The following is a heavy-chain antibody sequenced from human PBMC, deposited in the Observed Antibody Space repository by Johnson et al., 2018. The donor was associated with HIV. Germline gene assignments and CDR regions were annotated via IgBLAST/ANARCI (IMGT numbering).Heavy chain of an antibody. J-gene: IGHJ3*02. CDR2: IYSGGST. Sequence: QVQLVESGGGVVQPGRSLRLSCAASGFTFSSYAMHWVRQAPGKGLEWVSVIYSGGSTYYADSVKGRFTISRDNSKNTLYLQMNNLRAEDTAIFYCARARAGAFDIWGQGTMVTVSS. CDR1: GFTFSSYA. CDR3: ARARAGAFDI. V-gene: IGHV3-NL1*01. D-gene: IGHD6-19*01.